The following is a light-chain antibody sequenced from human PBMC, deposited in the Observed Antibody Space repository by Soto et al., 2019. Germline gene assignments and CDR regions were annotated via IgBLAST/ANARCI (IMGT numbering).Light chain of an antibody. V-gene: IGKV3-20*01. J-gene: IGKJ4*01. CDR3: QQANSFPLLT. CDR1: QSLSTNY. CDR2: GAS. Sequence: EIVLTQSPGTLSLSPGERATLSCRASQSLSTNYLAWYQQKPGQAPRLLIYGASSRATGIPDRFSGSGSGTDFSLTISSLEPEDFATYYCQQANSFPLLTFGGGTKVEIK.